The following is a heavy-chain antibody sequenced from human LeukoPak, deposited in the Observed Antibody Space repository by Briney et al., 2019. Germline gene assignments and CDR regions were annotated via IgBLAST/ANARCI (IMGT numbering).Heavy chain of an antibody. D-gene: IGHD3-22*01. CDR1: GGSFSGYY. V-gene: IGHV4-34*01. J-gene: IGHJ4*02. Sequence: PSETLSLTCAVYGGSFSGYYWSWIRQPPGKGLEWIGEIHDDGGFHCNPLLKGRVAMSMDRSQNQFSLKLSSVTAADTAVYYCAIAVSGVTYDSSGLTRWGQGTLVTVSS. CDR2: IHDDGGF. CDR3: AIAVSGVTYDSSGLTR.